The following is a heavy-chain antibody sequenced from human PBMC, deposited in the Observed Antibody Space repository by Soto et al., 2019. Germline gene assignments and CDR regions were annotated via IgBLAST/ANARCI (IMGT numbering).Heavy chain of an antibody. Sequence: HPGGSLRIACAASGFTFSSYWMNWVRQAPGKGLEWVANINQDGNENYYVDSVKGRFTISRDNAKNSLYLQMNSLRAEDTAVYYCARDPYSGTYLTDSWGQGTLVTVSS. CDR2: INQDGNEN. V-gene: IGHV3-7*01. D-gene: IGHD1-26*01. J-gene: IGHJ5*01. CDR1: GFTFSSYW. CDR3: ARDPYSGTYLTDS.